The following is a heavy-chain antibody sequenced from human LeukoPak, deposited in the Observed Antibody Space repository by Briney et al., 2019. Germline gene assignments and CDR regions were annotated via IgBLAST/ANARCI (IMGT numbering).Heavy chain of an antibody. CDR1: GYTFTSYG. CDR3: ARALGEWSSGWKGVFDY. Sequence: GASVKVSCKASGYTFTSYGISWVRQAPGQGLEWMGWINPNSGGTNYAQKFQGRVTMARDTSISTAYMELSRLRSDDTAVYYCARALGEWSSGWKGVFDYWGQGTLVTVSS. CDR2: INPNSGGT. V-gene: IGHV1-2*02. D-gene: IGHD6-19*01. J-gene: IGHJ4*02.